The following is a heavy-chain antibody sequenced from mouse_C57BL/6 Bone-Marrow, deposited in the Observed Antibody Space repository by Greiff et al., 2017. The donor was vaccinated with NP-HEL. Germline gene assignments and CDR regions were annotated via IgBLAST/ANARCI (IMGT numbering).Heavy chain of an antibody. V-gene: IGHV5-17*01. Sequence: EVKLMESGGGLVKPGGSLKLSCAASGFTFSDYGMHWVRQAPETGLEWVAYISSGSSTIYYADPVKGRFTISRDNAKNTLFLQMTSLRSEDTAMYYCARRYAYWGQGTLVTVSA. CDR2: ISSGSSTI. CDR3: ARRYAY. CDR1: GFTFSDYG. D-gene: IGHD1-1*01. J-gene: IGHJ3*01.